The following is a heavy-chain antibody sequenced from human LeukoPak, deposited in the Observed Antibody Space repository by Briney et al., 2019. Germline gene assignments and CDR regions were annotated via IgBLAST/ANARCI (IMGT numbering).Heavy chain of an antibody. J-gene: IGHJ4*02. D-gene: IGHD3-10*01. CDR2: INAGNGNT. V-gene: IGHV1-3*01. CDR3: ARSRWFGEFLFDY. CDR1: GYTFTNYA. Sequence: GASVKVSFKASGYTFTNYAMHWVRQAPGQRLEWMGWINAGNGNTKYSQKFQGRVTMTRDTSASTAYMELSSLRSEDTAVYYCARSRWFGEFLFDYWGQGTLVTVSS.